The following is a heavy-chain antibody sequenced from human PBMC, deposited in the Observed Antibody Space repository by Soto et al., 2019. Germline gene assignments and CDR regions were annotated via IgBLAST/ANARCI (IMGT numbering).Heavy chain of an antibody. V-gene: IGHV3-30-3*01. D-gene: IGHD3-10*01. CDR2: ISYDGSNK. J-gene: IGHJ6*02. CDR1: GFTFSSYA. CDR3: ARDSYYYGSGSYKYGMDV. Sequence: QVQLVESGGGVVQPGRSLRLSCAASGFTFSSYAMHWVRQAPGKGLEWVAVISYDGSNKYYADSVKGRFTISRDNSKNTXXLQMNSLRAEDTAVYYCARDSYYYGSGSYKYGMDVWGQGTTVTVSS.